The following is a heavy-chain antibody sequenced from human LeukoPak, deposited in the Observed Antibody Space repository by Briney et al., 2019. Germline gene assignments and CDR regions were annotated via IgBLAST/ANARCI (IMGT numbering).Heavy chain of an antibody. D-gene: IGHD3-22*01. CDR2: INPNSGGT. CDR3: ARIQYYYDSSGYYNY. J-gene: IGHJ4*02. Sequence: GASVKVSCKASGYTFTGYYMHWVRQAPGQGLEWMGWINPNSGGTNYAQKFQGRVTMTRDTSISTAYMELSRLRSDDTAVYYCARIQYYYDSSGYYNYWGQGTLVTVSS. CDR1: GYTFTGYY. V-gene: IGHV1-2*02.